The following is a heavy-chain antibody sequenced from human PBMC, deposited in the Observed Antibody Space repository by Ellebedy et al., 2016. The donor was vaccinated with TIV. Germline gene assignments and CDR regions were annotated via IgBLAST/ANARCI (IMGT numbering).Heavy chain of an antibody. D-gene: IGHD3/OR15-3a*01. CDR3: ARTDLRYGMDV. CDR1: GYSIRSGYY. J-gene: IGHJ6*02. V-gene: IGHV4-38-2*02. CDR2: IYHSGST. Sequence: SETLSLXXSVSGYSIRSGYYWGWIRQPPGRGLEWIGKIYHSGSTYYSPSLRSRVTLSLDTSKNHLSLRLTSVTAADTAVYYCARTDLRYGMDVWGQGTTVTVSS.